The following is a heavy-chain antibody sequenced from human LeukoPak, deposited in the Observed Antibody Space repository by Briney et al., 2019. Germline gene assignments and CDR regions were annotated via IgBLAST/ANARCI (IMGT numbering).Heavy chain of an antibody. CDR1: GYTFTSYY. V-gene: IGHV1-46*01. J-gene: IGHJ6*02. Sequence: ASVKVSCKASGYTFTSYYMHWVRQAPGQGLEWMGIINPSSGSTSYAQKFQGRVTITADKSTSTAYMELSSLRSEDTAVYYCAREPPYYYGMDVWGRGTTVTVSS. CDR3: AREPPYYYGMDV. CDR2: INPSSGST.